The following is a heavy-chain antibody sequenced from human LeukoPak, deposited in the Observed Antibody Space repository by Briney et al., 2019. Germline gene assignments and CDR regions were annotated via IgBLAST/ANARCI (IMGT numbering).Heavy chain of an antibody. J-gene: IGHJ5*02. CDR3: ATSITTSGKGFDP. CDR2: ISAYNGDT. Sequence: ASVKVSCKASGYTFTSYGITWVRQAPGQGLEWMGWISAYNGDTNYAQKFQGRVTMTRDMSTSTVYMELSSLRSEDTAVYYCATSITTSGKGFDPWGQGTLVTVSS. V-gene: IGHV1-18*01. CDR1: GYTFTSYG. D-gene: IGHD2-2*01.